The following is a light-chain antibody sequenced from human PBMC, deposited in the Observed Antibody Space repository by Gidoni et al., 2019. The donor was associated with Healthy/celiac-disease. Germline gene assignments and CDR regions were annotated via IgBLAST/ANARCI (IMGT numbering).Light chain of an antibody. Sequence: ETVLTQSPATLSLSPGGRATLSCGASQSVSSSYLAWYQQKPGLAPRLLISDASSRAAGIPDRFSGGGSGADFTLTISRLAPEDFALYYCQQYSSSPWTFGQGTKVEIK. CDR2: DAS. J-gene: IGKJ1*01. CDR3: QQYSSSPWT. V-gene: IGKV3D-20*01. CDR1: QSVSSSY.